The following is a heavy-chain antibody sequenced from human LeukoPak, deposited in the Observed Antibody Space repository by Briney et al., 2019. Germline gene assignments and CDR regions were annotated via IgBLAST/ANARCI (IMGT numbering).Heavy chain of an antibody. Sequence: KPSETLSLTCTVSGGSISSYYWSWIRQPPGKGLEWIGYIYYSGSTNYNPSLKSRVTISVDTSKNQFSLKLSSVTAADTAVYYCANSRSSWYFDYWGQGTLVTVSS. V-gene: IGHV4-59*01. D-gene: IGHD6-13*01. CDR3: ANSRSSWYFDY. CDR1: GGSISSYY. CDR2: IYYSGST. J-gene: IGHJ4*02.